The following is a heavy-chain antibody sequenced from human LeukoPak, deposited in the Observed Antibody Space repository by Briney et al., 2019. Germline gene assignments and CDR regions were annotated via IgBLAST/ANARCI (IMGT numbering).Heavy chain of an antibody. V-gene: IGHV1-2*06. CDR1: GYTFTNFA. D-gene: IGHD2-21*02. J-gene: IGHJ4*02. CDR3: ARDYCGGDCFPDY. Sequence: ASVKVSCKASGYTFTNFAINWVRQAPGQGLEWMGRINPNSGDTNYAQKFQGRVTMTRDTSISTAYMELSRLRSDDTAVYYCARDYCGGDCFPDYWGQGTLVTVSS. CDR2: INPNSGDT.